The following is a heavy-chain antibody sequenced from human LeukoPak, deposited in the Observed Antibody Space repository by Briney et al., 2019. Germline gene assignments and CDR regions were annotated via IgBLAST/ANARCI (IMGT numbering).Heavy chain of an antibody. Sequence: ASVKVSCKASGYTFTSYNMHWVRQAPGQGLEWMGIIKPSGGSTTYAQKFQGRVTMTRDMSTSTLYMELSSLRSEDTAVYYCARVRDGYNDAYDIWGQGTMVTVSS. CDR1: GYTFTSYN. CDR3: ARVRDGYNDAYDI. D-gene: IGHD5-24*01. V-gene: IGHV1-46*01. J-gene: IGHJ3*02. CDR2: IKPSGGST.